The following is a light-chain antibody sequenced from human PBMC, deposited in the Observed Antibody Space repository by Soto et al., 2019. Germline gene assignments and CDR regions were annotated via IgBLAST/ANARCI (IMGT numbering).Light chain of an antibody. J-gene: IGKJ3*01. V-gene: IGKV1-5*01. Sequence: DIQVTQSPSTLSASVGDRVTITCRASQSVGRWLAWYQQKPGNAPKLLIYDASNLESGVPSRFTGSGSGTEFTLTIISLQPDDFATYYCQQYNAYSSFGPGTKVDIK. CDR3: QQYNAYSS. CDR1: QSVGRW. CDR2: DAS.